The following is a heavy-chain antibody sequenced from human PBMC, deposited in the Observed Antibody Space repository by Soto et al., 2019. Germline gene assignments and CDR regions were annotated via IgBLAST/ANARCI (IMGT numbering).Heavy chain of an antibody. CDR3: ARGSGIVALPGELEDVKYDY. D-gene: IGHD1-1*01. CDR1: GQSFSGHS. V-gene: IGHV4-34*01. J-gene: IGHJ4*02. CDR2: INESGIT. Sequence: QVQLQQWGAGLVKPSETLSLSCAVYGQSFSGHSWAWIRQPPGKGLEWIGEINESGITYYNPSLKSRVPISTAPSKNQFSLKLSSVSAADTAAYFCARGSGIVALPGELEDVKYDYWGQGTLVNVSS.